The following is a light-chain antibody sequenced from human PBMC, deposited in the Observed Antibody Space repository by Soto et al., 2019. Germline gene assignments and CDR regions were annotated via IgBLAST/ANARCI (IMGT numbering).Light chain of an antibody. CDR1: SSNIGAGYD. Sequence: QSVLTQPPSVSGAPGQRVTISCTGSSSNIGAGYDVHWYQQLPGTAPKLLIYGNSNRPSGVPDRFSGSKSGTSASLAITGLQAEDEADYYCQSYASSLSVWVFGGGTKVTVL. CDR2: GNS. V-gene: IGLV1-40*01. J-gene: IGLJ3*02. CDR3: QSYASSLSVWV.